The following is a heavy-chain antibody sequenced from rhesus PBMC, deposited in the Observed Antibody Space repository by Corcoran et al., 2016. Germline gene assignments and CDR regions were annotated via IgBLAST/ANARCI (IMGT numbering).Heavy chain of an antibody. Sequence: EVQLVQSGAEVKRPGESLKISCKTSGYSFTSYWISWVCQMPGKGLGWVGAIAPSDSETRHRPPFQGQVTISADKSISTTYLQWSSLKASGSATYYCAKGRDSSGWSVWGQGVLVTVSS. J-gene: IGHJ4*01. D-gene: IGHD6S26*01. V-gene: IGHV5-2*01. CDR2: IAPSDSET. CDR3: AKGRDSSGWSV. CDR1: GYSFTSYW.